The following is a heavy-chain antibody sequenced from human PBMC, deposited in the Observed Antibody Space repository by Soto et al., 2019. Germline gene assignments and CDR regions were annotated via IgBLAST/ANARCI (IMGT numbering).Heavy chain of an antibody. V-gene: IGHV3-7*03. CDR3: ARVEGSIVAVPAARDWFDP. CDR2: IKQDGSEK. CDR1: GFTFSSYW. J-gene: IGHJ5*02. D-gene: IGHD2-2*01. Sequence: GGSLRLSCAASGFTFSSYWMSWVRQAPGKGLEWVANIKQDGSEKYYVDSVKGRFTISRDNAKNSLYLQMNSLRAEDTAVYYCARVEGSIVAVPAARDWFDPWGQGTLVTVSS.